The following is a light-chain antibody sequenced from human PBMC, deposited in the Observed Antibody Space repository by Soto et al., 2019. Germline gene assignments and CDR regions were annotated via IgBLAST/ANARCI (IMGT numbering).Light chain of an antibody. V-gene: IGKV3-15*01. Sequence: EMVLTQAPATLSVSPGERVTVSFSASESRNYYLAWSQHKPGQSTRLLFCGVSTRVAVVPSRINGGGSATAFPLTISSLQSEYFAVYYCQSYNDRAFAFSPGTKLEI. CDR3: QSYNDRAFA. CDR2: GVS. J-gene: IGKJ2*01. CDR1: ESRNYY.